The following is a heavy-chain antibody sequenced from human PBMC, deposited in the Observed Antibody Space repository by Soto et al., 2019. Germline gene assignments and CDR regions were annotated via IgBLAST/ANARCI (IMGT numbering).Heavy chain of an antibody. D-gene: IGHD5-18*01. CDR2: MNAGNGNT. Sequence: QVQLVQSGAEEKKPGASVKVSCKASGYIFSRNDIHWVRQAPGQRLEWMGWMNAGNGNTRYSRESQXXVTFTRDTAASTGYMELSSLRSEDTAVYYCARAAGMVALDYWGQGTLVTVSS. CDR1: GYIFSRND. V-gene: IGHV1-3*05. CDR3: ARAAGMVALDY. J-gene: IGHJ4*02.